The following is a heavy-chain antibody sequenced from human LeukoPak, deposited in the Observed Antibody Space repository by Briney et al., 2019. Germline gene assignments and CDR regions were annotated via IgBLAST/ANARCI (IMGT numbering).Heavy chain of an antibody. CDR2: ISDIGSI. CDR3: AGHHPRNTVDF. Sequence: SETLSLTCAVYGGSFSGYYWSWIRQPPGKGLEWIAYISDIGSINYNPPLKSRVTISLDTSKNQFSLKLSSVTAADTAVYYCAGHHPRNTVDFWGQGTLVTVSS. CDR1: GGSFSGYY. D-gene: IGHD2-8*02. J-gene: IGHJ4*02. V-gene: IGHV4-59*08.